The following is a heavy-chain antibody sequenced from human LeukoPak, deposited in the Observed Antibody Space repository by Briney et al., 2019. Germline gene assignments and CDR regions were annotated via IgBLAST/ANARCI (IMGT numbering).Heavy chain of an antibody. CDR1: GFTFRSHA. D-gene: IGHD6-19*01. J-gene: IGHJ4*02. CDR2: IYENGGTT. V-gene: IGHV3-23*01. CDR3: AKDSNGWYQRGSNYFDY. Sequence: GGSLRLSCVGSGFTFRSHAMSWVRQAPEKGLEFVSGIYENGGTTYYADSVKGRFSISRDNSKNTLYLQMDSLRGEDTAVYYCAKDSNGWYQRGSNYFDYWGQGTLVTVSS.